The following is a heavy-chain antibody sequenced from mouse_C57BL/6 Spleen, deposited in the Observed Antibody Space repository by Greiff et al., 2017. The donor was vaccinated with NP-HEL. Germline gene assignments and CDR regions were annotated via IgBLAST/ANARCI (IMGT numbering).Heavy chain of an antibody. Sequence: QVQLQQPGAELVMPGASVKLSCKASGYTFTSYWMHWVKQRPGQGLEWIGEIDPSDSYTNYNQKFKGKSTLTVDKSSSTAYMQLSSLTSEDSAVYYCARRGYYGSSLYAMDYWGQGTSVTVSS. J-gene: IGHJ4*01. D-gene: IGHD1-1*01. CDR1: GYTFTSYW. V-gene: IGHV1-69*01. CDR3: ARRGYYGSSLYAMDY. CDR2: IDPSDSYT.